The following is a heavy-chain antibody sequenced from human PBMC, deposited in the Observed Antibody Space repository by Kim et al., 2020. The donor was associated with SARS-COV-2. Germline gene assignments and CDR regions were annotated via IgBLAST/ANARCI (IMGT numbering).Heavy chain of an antibody. Sequence: GGSLRLSCAASGFSFSSYAMSWVRQAPGKGLEWVSVIVGSGGSTYFTDSVKGRFTISRDNSKNTLYLQMSSLRSDDTAVYYCANSAYCSGGNCYSWVDYWGQRTLVTVSA. CDR1: GFSFSSYA. J-gene: IGHJ4*01. D-gene: IGHD2-15*01. CDR2: IVGSGGST. V-gene: IGHV3-23*01. CDR3: ANSAYCSGGNCYSWVDY.